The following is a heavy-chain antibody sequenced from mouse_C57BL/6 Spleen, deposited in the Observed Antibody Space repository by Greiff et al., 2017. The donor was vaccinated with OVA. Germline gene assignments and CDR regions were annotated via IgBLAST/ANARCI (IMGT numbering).Heavy chain of an antibody. Sequence: VQLKQSGPELVKPGASVKISCKASGYTFTDYYMNWVKQSHGKSLEWIGDINPNNGGTSYNQKFKGKATLTVDKSSSTAYMELRSLTSEDSAVYYCARKVLTDFFDYWGQGTTLTVSS. CDR3: ARKVLTDFFDY. CDR2: INPNNGGT. V-gene: IGHV1-26*01. D-gene: IGHD1-1*01. J-gene: IGHJ2*01. CDR1: GYTFTDYY.